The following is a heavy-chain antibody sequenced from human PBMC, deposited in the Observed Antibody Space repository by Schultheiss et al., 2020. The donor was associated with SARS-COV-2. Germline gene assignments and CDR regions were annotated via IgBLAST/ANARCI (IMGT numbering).Heavy chain of an antibody. CDR2: IRSKANSYAT. Sequence: GGSLRLSCAASGFSFSTYGMHWVRQAPGEGLEWVGRIRSKANSYATAYAASVKGRFTISRDDSKNTAYLQMNSLKTEDTAVYYCTSNRAVAADYWGQGTLVTVSS. CDR3: TSNRAVAADY. J-gene: IGHJ4*02. V-gene: IGHV3-73*01. CDR1: GFSFSTYG. D-gene: IGHD6-19*01.